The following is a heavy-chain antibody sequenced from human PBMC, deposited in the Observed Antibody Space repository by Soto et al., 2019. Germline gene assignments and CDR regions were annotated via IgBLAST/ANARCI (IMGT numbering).Heavy chain of an antibody. D-gene: IGHD1-1*01. CDR1: GCTFSTYT. J-gene: IGHJ6*02. Sequence: GGSLRLSYTASGCTFSTYTMTWVRPAPGKGLEWVSSIKTNGDKYYADSVKGRFTISRDNSKDTVFLLMNTLRPEDTGVYYCARVTPGNNLYYFSGLDFWGQGTSVTVSS. CDR3: ARVTPGNNLYYFSGLDF. CDR2: IKTNGDK. V-gene: IGHV3-23*01.